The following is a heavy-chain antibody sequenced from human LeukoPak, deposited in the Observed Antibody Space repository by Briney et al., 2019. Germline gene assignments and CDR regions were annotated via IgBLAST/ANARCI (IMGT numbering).Heavy chain of an antibody. J-gene: IGHJ5*02. CDR3: ARGEWRT. D-gene: IGHD3-3*01. CDR1: GFTLSGYD. Sequence: GGSLRLSCAASGFTLSGYDMNWIRQAPGKGLEWLSYMSASGSVIYYADSVKGRFTISRDDAKNSLYLQMNTLSVEDTAVYYCARGEWRTWGQGTLVIVSS. V-gene: IGHV3-48*03. CDR2: MSASGSVI.